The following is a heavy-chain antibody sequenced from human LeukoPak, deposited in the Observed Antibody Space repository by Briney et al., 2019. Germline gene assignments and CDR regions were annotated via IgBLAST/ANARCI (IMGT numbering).Heavy chain of an antibody. Sequence: SATLSLTCTVAGYSISSGYYWGWIRQAPGKGLEWIGSIYHSGSTYYNPSLKSRVTISVDTSKNQFSLKLSSVTAADTAVYYCARERYSGYPRVAYDIWGQGTMVTVSS. D-gene: IGHD5-12*01. CDR3: ARERYSGYPRVAYDI. CDR2: IYHSGST. J-gene: IGHJ3*02. CDR1: GYSISSGYY. V-gene: IGHV4-38-2*02.